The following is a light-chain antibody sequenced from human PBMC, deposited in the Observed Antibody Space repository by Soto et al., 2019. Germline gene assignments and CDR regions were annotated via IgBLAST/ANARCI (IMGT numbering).Light chain of an antibody. J-gene: IGKJ2*01. Sequence: DIQMTQSPSTLSASVGDRVTITCRASPRIGNWLAWYHEKAGKAPKLLSYDASTLGSGVPSRFSGSRSGTEFKLTISSLQPDDFATYSCQQYNTFLYTCGQGTKLEIK. V-gene: IGKV1-5*01. CDR3: QQYNTFLYT. CDR2: DAS. CDR1: PRIGNW.